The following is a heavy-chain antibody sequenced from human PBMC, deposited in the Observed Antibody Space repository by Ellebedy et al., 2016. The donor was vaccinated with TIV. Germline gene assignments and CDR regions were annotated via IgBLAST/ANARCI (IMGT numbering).Heavy chain of an antibody. Sequence: PGGSLRLSCAASGFTFSNYGMNWVRQAPGKGLEWVAIIWYDGSNIYYADSVKGRFTISRDNAKNTLYLQMNSLRAGDTAVYYCARDTAMDYWGQGTLVTVSS. J-gene: IGHJ4*02. CDR3: ARDTAMDY. V-gene: IGHV3-33*01. CDR1: GFTFSNYG. D-gene: IGHD5-18*01. CDR2: IWYDGSNI.